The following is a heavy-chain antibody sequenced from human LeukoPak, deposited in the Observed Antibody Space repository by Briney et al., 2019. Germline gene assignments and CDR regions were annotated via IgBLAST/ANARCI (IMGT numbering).Heavy chain of an antibody. Sequence: PSETLSLTCAVYGGSFSGYYWSWIRQPPGKGLEWIGEINHSGSTNYNPSLKSRVTISVDTSKNQFSLKLSSVTPEDTAVFYCARGLRGWYDFWGQGTLVTVSS. V-gene: IGHV4-34*01. CDR3: ARGLRGWYDF. J-gene: IGHJ5*01. CDR2: INHSGST. CDR1: GGSFSGYY.